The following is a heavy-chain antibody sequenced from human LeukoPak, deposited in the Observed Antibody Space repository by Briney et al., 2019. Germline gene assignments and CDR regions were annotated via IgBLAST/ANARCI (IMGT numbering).Heavy chain of an antibody. D-gene: IGHD1-26*01. CDR1: GLSFSSFA. Sequence: GGSLRLSCAASGLSFSSFAMSWVRQGPARGLEWVSSIRGNGETFYADSVKGRFTLSSDSSRNTVYFQLNNLRVEDTAIYYCAKDRTVGVGAPDNWFDPWGQGTLVTVSS. CDR3: AKDRTVGVGAPDNWFDP. CDR2: IRGNGET. J-gene: IGHJ5*02. V-gene: IGHV3-23*01.